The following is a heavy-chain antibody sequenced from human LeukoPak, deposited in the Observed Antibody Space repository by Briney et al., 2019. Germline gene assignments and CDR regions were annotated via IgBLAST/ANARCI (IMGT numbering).Heavy chain of an antibody. Sequence: PGGSLGLSCAASGFTFSSYAMSWVRQAPGKGLEWVSAISGSGGSTYYADSVKGRFTISRDNSKNTLYLQMNSLRAEDTAVYYCARADDYSNYHNWFDPWGQGTLVTVSS. CDR1: GFTFSSYA. J-gene: IGHJ5*02. CDR3: ARADDYSNYHNWFDP. D-gene: IGHD4-11*01. V-gene: IGHV3-23*01. CDR2: ISGSGGST.